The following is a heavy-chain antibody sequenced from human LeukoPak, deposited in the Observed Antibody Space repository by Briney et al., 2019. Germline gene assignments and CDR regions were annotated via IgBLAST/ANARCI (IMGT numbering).Heavy chain of an antibody. D-gene: IGHD5-18*01. CDR2: ISYSGST. J-gene: IGHJ4*02. Sequence: SESLSLTCTVSDGSISSYYWSWIRQPPGKGLQWIGYISYSGSTNYNPSLKSRVTISVDTSKNQFSLKLSSVTAADTAVYYCARVTRYNYGYVDYWGQGTLVTVSS. CDR3: ARVTRYNYGYVDY. CDR1: DGSISSYY. V-gene: IGHV4-59*01.